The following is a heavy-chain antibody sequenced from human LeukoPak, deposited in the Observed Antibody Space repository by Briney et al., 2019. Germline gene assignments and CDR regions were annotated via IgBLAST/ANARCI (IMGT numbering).Heavy chain of an antibody. Sequence: SETLSLTCTVSGGSISSSSYYWGWIRQPPGKGLEWIGSIYYSGSTYYNPSLKSRVTISVDTSKNQLSLKLSSVTAADTAVYYCAGSRIAAAGSGWLDYWGQGTLVTVSS. V-gene: IGHV4-39*07. CDR2: IYYSGST. CDR3: AGSRIAAAGSGWLDY. D-gene: IGHD6-13*01. CDR1: GGSISSSSYY. J-gene: IGHJ4*02.